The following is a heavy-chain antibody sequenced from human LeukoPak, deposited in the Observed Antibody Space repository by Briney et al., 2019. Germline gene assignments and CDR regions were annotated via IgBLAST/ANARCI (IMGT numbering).Heavy chain of an antibody. V-gene: IGHV4-30-2*01. D-gene: IGHD4-17*01. CDR1: GGSISSGGYY. CDR2: IYHSGST. J-gene: IGHJ6*02. Sequence: PSQTLSLTCTVSGGSISSGGYYWSWIRQPPGKGLEWIGYIYHSGSTYYNPSLKSRVTISVDTSKNQFSLKLSSVTAADTAVYYCARATVDRYYYYYYGMDVWGQGTTVTVSS. CDR3: ARATVDRYYYYYYGMDV.